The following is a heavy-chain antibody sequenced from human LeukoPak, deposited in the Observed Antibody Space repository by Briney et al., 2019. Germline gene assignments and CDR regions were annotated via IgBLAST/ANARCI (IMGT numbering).Heavy chain of an antibody. Sequence: ERLSLTSILSGGSLTIYYWSWVRQPPGGGREWVGYIYTSGSNNYNPPLKSRVTITVDATKNQFSLKLSSVTAADTAVDYCASTPGWVRGIYYYYYMDFWGKGTTVTVSS. D-gene: IGHD3-10*01. CDR2: IYTSGSN. J-gene: IGHJ6*03. CDR1: GGSLTIYY. V-gene: IGHV4-4*09. CDR3: ASTPGWVRGIYYYYYMDF.